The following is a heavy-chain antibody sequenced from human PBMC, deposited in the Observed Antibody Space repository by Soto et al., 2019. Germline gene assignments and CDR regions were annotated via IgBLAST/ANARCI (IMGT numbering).Heavy chain of an antibody. D-gene: IGHD2-21*02. CDR2: IYHSGST. V-gene: IGHV4-4*02. J-gene: IGHJ4*02. CDR3: ARVDCGGDCYNDY. CDR1: GGSISSSNW. Sequence: QVQLQESGPGLVKPSGTLSLTCAVSGGSISSSNWWSWVRQPPGKGLEWIGEIYHSGSTNYNPSLKSRVXXSXDXXKNQFSLKLSSVTAADTAVYYCARVDCGGDCYNDYWGQGTLVTVSS.